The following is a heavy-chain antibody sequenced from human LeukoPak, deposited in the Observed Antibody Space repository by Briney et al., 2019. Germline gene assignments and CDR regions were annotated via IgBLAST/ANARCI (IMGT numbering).Heavy chain of an antibody. J-gene: IGHJ4*02. CDR2: INPNSGGT. CDR3: ARDYIVLRFLEWLPTFDY. V-gene: IGHV1-2*02. D-gene: IGHD3-3*01. CDR1: GYTFTGYY. Sequence: ASVKVSCKASGYTFTGYYMHWVRQAPGQGLEWMGWINPNSGGTNYAQKFQGRVTMTRDTSISTAYMELSRLRSDDTAVYYCARDYIVLRFLEWLPTFDYWGQGTLVTVSS.